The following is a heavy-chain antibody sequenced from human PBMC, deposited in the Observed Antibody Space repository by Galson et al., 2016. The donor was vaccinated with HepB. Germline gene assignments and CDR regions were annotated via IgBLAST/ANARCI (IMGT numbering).Heavy chain of an antibody. J-gene: IGHJ4*02. Sequence: SETLSLTCTVSGGSINGLTLHWGWVRQPPGKGLEWIGSVYYSGSTYYNPSLRSRLTVSVDTSKNNFSLKLRSVTAADTAVYFRARLHYDTSGYQFDHWGQGALVIVSS. CDR3: ARLHYDTSGYQFDH. CDR1: GGSINGLTLH. D-gene: IGHD3-22*01. CDR2: VYYSGST. V-gene: IGHV4-39*02.